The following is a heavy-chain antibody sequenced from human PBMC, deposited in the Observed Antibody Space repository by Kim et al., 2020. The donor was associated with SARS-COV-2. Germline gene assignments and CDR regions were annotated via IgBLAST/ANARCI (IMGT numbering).Heavy chain of an antibody. CDR2: GRGDGGTT. CDR1: GITFADSV. J-gene: IGHJ4*02. Sequence: GGSLRLSCKAYGITFADSVMPWVRQEPWKGLEWVAVGRGDGGTTYYSDSEKGRFTISRDNSKDSLYLQMNSLRTDDTAFYYCSKASGWLPRYWGQGTLVTVSS. CDR3: SKASGWLPRY. V-gene: IGHV3-43*02. D-gene: IGHD6-19*01.